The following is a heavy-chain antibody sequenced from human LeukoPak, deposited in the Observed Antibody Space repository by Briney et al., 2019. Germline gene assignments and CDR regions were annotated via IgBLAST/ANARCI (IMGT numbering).Heavy chain of an antibody. CDR2: IYYSGST. D-gene: IGHD3-3*01. Sequence: SETLSLTCTVSGGSISSGDYYWSWIRQPPGKGLEWIGYIYYSGSTFYTPSLKSRITISVDTSKNQFSLKLGSVTAADTAVYYCARRHDDLNAFDIWGQGTMVTVSS. J-gene: IGHJ3*02. CDR3: ARRHDDLNAFDI. V-gene: IGHV4-30-4*01. CDR1: GGSISSGDYY.